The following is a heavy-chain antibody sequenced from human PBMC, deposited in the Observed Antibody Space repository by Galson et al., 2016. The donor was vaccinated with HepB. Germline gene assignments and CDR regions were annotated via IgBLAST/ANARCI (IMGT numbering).Heavy chain of an antibody. D-gene: IGHD3-22*01. CDR2: ISAYNGNT. CDR1: GYTFTNYG. J-gene: IGHJ4*03. CDR3: AGGRGSYYNDVSGYPFDY. V-gene: IGHV1-18*01. Sequence: SVKVSCKASGYTFTNYGISWVRQAPGQGLEWISWISAYNGNTKYSQRVQGRVTITTDTSTSTAYMELRSLRSDDTAVYYCAGGRGSYYNDVSGYPFDYWGQGTPVSVSS.